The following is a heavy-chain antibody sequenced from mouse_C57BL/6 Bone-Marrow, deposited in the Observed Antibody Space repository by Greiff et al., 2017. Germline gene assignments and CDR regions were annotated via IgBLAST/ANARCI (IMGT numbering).Heavy chain of an antibody. CDR1: GFTFSDYG. D-gene: IGHD1-1*01. V-gene: IGHV5-17*01. CDR3: AKDYGSSFDY. CDR2: ISSGSSTI. Sequence: EVQLVASGGGLVKPGGSLKLSCAASGFTFSDYGMHWVRQAPEKGLEWVAYISSGSSTIYYADTVKGRFTISRDNAKNTLFLQMTSLRSEDTAMYYCAKDYGSSFDYWGQGTTLTVSS. J-gene: IGHJ2*01.